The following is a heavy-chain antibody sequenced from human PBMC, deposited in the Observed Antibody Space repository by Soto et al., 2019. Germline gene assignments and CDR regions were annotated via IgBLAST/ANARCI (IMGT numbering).Heavy chain of an antibody. CDR2: IYWDDEK. CDR3: AHSGDDVVSPQMFDS. CDR1: GFSLSTHGVG. D-gene: IGHD3-16*01. J-gene: IGHJ4*02. V-gene: IGHV2-5*02. Sequence: QITLKESGPALVKPTQTLTLTCDFSGFSLSTHGVGVSWIRQSPGKALEWLAIIYWDDEKRYSPSVKNRVTLTKDTSNNHVVLAMTNTDPVDTATYYCAHSGDDVVSPQMFDSWGQGILVTVSS.